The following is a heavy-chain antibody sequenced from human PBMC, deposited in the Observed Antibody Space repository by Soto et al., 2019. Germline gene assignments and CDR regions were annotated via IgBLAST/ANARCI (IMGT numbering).Heavy chain of an antibody. CDR2: MNPNSANT. V-gene: IGHV1-8*01. CDR3: ARMATSGTLHWFEP. CDR1: GYTFTNYD. J-gene: IGHJ5*02. Sequence: ASVKVSCKASGYTFTNYDISWVRQATGQGLEWMGWMNPNSANTGYAQKFQGRVSMTRDTCTYTADMELSRLRSEDTAIYYCARMATSGTLHWFEPRGQGTLVTVSS. D-gene: IGHD1-26*01.